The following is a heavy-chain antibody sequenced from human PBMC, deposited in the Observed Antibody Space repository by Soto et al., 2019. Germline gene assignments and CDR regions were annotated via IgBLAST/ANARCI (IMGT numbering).Heavy chain of an antibody. D-gene: IGHD3-22*01. V-gene: IGHV1-18*01. CDR2: ISAYNGNT. J-gene: IGHJ3*02. Sequence: ASVKVSCKASGYTFTNFGISWVRQAPGQGLEWMGWISAYNGNTNYAQNFQGRVTMTTDTSTSTVYMELRSLRSDDTAVYYCARAGHYYDSSGYHGAFDIWGQGTMVTVSS. CDR1: GYTFTNFG. CDR3: ARAGHYYDSSGYHGAFDI.